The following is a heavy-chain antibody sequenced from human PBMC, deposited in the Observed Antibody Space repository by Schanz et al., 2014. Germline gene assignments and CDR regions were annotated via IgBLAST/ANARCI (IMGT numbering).Heavy chain of an antibody. Sequence: QVQLVQSGGEVKKPGASVKVSCKASGYSFTTYGLTWVRQAPGQGLEWMGRIIPILDKTNYAQKFQGRVTMTADKSTSTVYMEVSGLRSEDTAVYYCAKVDRTRYYAMDVWGQGTTVTVSS. J-gene: IGHJ6*02. CDR3: AKVDRTRYYAMDV. CDR1: GYSFTTYG. CDR2: IIPILDKT. D-gene: IGHD3-9*01. V-gene: IGHV1-69*04.